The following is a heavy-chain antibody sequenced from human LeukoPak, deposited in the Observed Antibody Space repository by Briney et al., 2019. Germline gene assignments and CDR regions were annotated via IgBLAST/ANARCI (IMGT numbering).Heavy chain of an antibody. V-gene: IGHV4-59*12. Sequence: PSETLSLTCTVSSGSIGTYYWSWIRQSPGKGLEWIGYIYYSGSTNYNPSLKSRVTISVDTSKNQFSLKLSSVTAADTAVYYCARLGGIAAPAGDYWGQGTLVTVSS. D-gene: IGHD6-13*01. CDR3: ARLGGIAAPAGDY. J-gene: IGHJ4*02. CDR2: IYYSGST. CDR1: SGSIGTYY.